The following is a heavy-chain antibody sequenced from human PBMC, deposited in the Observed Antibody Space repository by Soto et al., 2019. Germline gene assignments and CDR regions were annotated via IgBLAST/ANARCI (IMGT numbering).Heavy chain of an antibody. V-gene: IGHV3-30*18. D-gene: IGHD6-19*01. CDR3: AKEYSSGWDYYGMDV. Sequence: QVQLVESGGGVVQPGRSLRLSCAASGFTFSSYGMHWVRQAPGKGLEWVAVISYDGSNKYNADSVKGRFTISRDNSKNTLYLQMNSLRAEDTAVYYCAKEYSSGWDYYGMDVWGQGTTVTVSS. CDR1: GFTFSSYG. J-gene: IGHJ6*02. CDR2: ISYDGSNK.